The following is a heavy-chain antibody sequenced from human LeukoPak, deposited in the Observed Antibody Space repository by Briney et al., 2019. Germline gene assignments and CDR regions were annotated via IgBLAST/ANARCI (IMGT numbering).Heavy chain of an antibody. J-gene: IGHJ4*02. CDR1: GGTFSSYA. CDR2: IIPIFGTA. Sequence: SVKVSCKASGGTFSSYAISWVRQAPGQGLEWMGGIIPIFGTANYAQKFQGRVTITADESTSTAYMELSSLRSEDTAVYYCARVDRDYYDSSGYYYFDYWGQGTLVTVSS. CDR3: ARVDRDYYDSSGYYYFDY. V-gene: IGHV1-69*13. D-gene: IGHD3-22*01.